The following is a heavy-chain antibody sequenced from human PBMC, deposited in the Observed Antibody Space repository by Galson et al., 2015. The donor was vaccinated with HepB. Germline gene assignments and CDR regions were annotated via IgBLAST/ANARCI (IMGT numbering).Heavy chain of an antibody. Sequence: SVKVSCKASGYIFINYGISWVRQAPGQGLEWMGWISVYNDNTHYAQKLQGRLTMTTDTSTSTAYMELKSLTSDDTAVYYCARHETAPDQTPPRSAYFDILTGYYYFDSWGQGTLVTVSS. CDR3: ARHETAPDQTPPRSAYFDILTGYYYFDS. CDR2: ISVYNDNT. CDR1: GYIFINYG. V-gene: IGHV1-18*01. J-gene: IGHJ4*02. D-gene: IGHD3-9*01.